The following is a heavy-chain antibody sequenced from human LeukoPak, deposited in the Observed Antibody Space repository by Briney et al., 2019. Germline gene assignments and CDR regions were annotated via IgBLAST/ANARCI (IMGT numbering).Heavy chain of an antibody. Sequence: GGSLRLSCAASGFNFDDYTMHWVRQAPGKGLEWFSLITWTGGNTYYADSVKGRFTISRDNFKRSLYLQMNSLRTEDTALYYCVKGPTHSANWYAALDYWGQGTLVTVSS. V-gene: IGHV3-43*01. CDR3: VKGPTHSANWYAALDY. CDR1: GFNFDDYT. J-gene: IGHJ4*02. CDR2: ITWTGGNT. D-gene: IGHD6-13*01.